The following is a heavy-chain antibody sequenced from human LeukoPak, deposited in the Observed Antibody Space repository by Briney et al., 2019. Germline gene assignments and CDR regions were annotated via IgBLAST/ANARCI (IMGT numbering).Heavy chain of an antibody. J-gene: IGHJ4*02. CDR2: IWYDGSNK. D-gene: IGHD6-13*01. CDR3: ARKQLVSPYFNY. Sequence: PGRSLRLSCAASGFTFSSYGMHWVRQAPGKGLEWVAVIWYDGSNKYYADSVKGRFTISRDNSKNTLYLQMNSLRAEDTAVYYCARKQLVSPYFNYWGQGTLVTVSS. V-gene: IGHV3-33*01. CDR1: GFTFSSYG.